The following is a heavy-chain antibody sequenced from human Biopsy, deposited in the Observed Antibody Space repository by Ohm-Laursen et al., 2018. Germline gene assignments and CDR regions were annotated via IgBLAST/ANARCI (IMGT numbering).Heavy chain of an antibody. CDR1: GGTFSNYG. CDR2: NIPILGTG. J-gene: IGHJ1*01. V-gene: IGHV1-69*06. CDR3: ATKLTGYFHH. D-gene: IGHD3-9*01. Sequence: SVKVSCNPPGGTFSNYGVNWVRQAPGQGLEWLGGNIPILGTGNYAQKFQDRVTVAADTSTSTATIELRSLRSDDTAVYYCATKLTGYFHHWGQGTLVIVSS.